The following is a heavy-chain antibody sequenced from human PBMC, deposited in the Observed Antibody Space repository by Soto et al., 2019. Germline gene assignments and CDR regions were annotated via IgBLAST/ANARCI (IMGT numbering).Heavy chain of an antibody. J-gene: IGHJ4*02. CDR1: GSTVSSNY. D-gene: IGHD6-13*01. CDR3: ARDIPYSSSWYVRD. CDR2: IYSGGST. V-gene: IGHV3-53*01. Sequence: GGSLRLSCAASGSTVSSNYMSWVRQAPGKGLEWVSVIYSGGSTYYADSVKGRFTIPRDNSKNTLYLQMNSLRAEDTAVYYCARDIPYSSSWYVRDWGQGTRVNVSS.